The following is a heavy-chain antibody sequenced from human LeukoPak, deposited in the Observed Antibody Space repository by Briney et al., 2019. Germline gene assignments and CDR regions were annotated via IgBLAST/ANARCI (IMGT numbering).Heavy chain of an antibody. CDR3: ARASYSYDINGWVPFDY. CDR1: GDSISSSRNY. V-gene: IGHV4-61*02. D-gene: IGHD3-22*01. CDR2: IYTSGST. J-gene: IGHJ4*02. Sequence: NPSETLSLTCTVAGDSISSSRNYWGWIRQPPGKGLEWIGRIYTSGSTNYNPSLKSRVTISGDTSKNQFSLRLSSVTAADTAVYYCARASYSYDINGWVPFDYWGQGTLVTVSS.